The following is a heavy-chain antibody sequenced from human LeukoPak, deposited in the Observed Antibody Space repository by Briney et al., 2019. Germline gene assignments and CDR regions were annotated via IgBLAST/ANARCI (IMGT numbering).Heavy chain of an antibody. CDR3: ARHSSERCYYGSGSLRRENWFDP. Sequence: SETLSLTCTVSGGSISSYYWSWIRQPPGKGLEWIGYIYYSGSTNYNPSLKSRVTISVDTSKNQFSLKLSSVTAADTAVYYCARHSSERCYYGSGSLRRENWFDPWGQGTLVTVSS. D-gene: IGHD3-10*01. CDR1: GGSISSYY. V-gene: IGHV4-59*08. CDR2: IYYSGST. J-gene: IGHJ5*02.